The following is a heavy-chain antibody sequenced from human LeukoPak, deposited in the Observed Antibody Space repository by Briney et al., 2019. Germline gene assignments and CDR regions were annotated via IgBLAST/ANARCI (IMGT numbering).Heavy chain of an antibody. D-gene: IGHD7-27*01. V-gene: IGHV3-23*01. Sequence: GGSLRLSCAASGFTFRDYGMSWVRQAPGKGLEWVSSINTGGSNTHYADSVKGRFTVSRDNSKNTLFLQMNSLRAEDTAVYYCAKDGGLWVSAHWGDSWGRGTLVTVSS. CDR2: INTGGSNT. CDR1: GFTFRDYG. CDR3: AKDGGLWVSAHWGDS. J-gene: IGHJ4*02.